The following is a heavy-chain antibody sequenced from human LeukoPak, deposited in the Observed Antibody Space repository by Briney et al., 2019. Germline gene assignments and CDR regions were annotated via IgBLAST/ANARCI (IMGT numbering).Heavy chain of an antibody. V-gene: IGHV1-2*02. CDR2: INPKSGGA. CDR3: ARTIVVVVAATRWFDP. CDR1: GYTFTGYY. J-gene: IGHJ5*02. D-gene: IGHD2-15*01. Sequence: ASVNVSCKASGYTFTGYYIHWVRQAPGQGLEWMGWINPKSGGANYEHKFQGRVTMTRDTSISKAYMELSRLRSVDTAVYYCARTIVVVVAATRWFDPWGQGTLVTVSS.